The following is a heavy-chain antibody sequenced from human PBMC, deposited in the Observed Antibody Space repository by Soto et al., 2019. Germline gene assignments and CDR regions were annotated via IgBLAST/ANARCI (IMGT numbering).Heavy chain of an antibody. CDR3: ATGGRGYSSAPRFYFDY. CDR1: GGIFSSNA. Sequence: QVQLVQSGAEVKKPGSSVKVSCQASGGIFSSNAISWVRQAPGQGLEWMGGILPIFGTTNYAQNFQGRATITADESTSTAYMELSSLNSEDTALYYCATGGRGYSSAPRFYFDYWGQGTLVTVSS. D-gene: IGHD5-18*01. J-gene: IGHJ4*02. CDR2: ILPIFGTT. V-gene: IGHV1-69*01.